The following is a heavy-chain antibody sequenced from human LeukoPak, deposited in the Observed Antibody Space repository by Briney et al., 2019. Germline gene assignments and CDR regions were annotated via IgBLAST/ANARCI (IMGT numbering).Heavy chain of an antibody. CDR1: GFTFSSYA. V-gene: IGHV3-23*01. J-gene: IGHJ4*02. Sequence: GGSLRLSCAASGFTFSSYAMNWVRQAPGKGLEWVSTISGSGYTTYYADSAKGRVTISRDNSKNTLYLQMNSLRAEDTAVYYCARDLLGIRGYFDYWGQGTLVTVSS. CDR2: ISGSGYTT. CDR3: ARDLLGIRGYFDY. D-gene: IGHD7-27*01.